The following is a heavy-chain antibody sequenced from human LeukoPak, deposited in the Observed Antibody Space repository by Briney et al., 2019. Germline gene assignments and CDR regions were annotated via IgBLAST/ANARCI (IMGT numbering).Heavy chain of an antibody. D-gene: IGHD3-22*01. J-gene: IGHJ4*02. V-gene: IGHV3-43*01. Sequence: GGSLRLSCAASGVTFDDYTMHCVRRTPGEGGEWVSVISWHGSTTKYTHSVRGRVTLSRDNHKNSLSLQMNTLRPEDTALYYCAKDIGASIGYNYFDSWGQGTLVTVSS. CDR2: ISWHGSTT. CDR3: AKDIGASIGYNYFDS. CDR1: GVTFDDYT.